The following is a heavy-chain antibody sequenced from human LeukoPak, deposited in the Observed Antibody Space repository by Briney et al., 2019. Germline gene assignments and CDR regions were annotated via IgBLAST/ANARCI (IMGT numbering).Heavy chain of an antibody. CDR1: GGSISSSSYY. V-gene: IGHV4-39*01. CDR2: IYYSGST. Sequence: SETLSLTCTVSGGSISSSSYYWGWIRQPPGKGLEWIGSIYYSGSTYYNPSLKSRVTISVDTSKNQFSLKLSSVTAADTAVYCCARGAVAGTPFFDYWGQGTLVTVSS. J-gene: IGHJ4*02. CDR3: ARGAVAGTPFFDY. D-gene: IGHD6-19*01.